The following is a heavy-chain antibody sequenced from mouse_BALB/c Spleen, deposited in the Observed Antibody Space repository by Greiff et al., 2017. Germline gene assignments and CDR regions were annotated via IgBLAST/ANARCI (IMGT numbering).Heavy chain of an antibody. Sequence: QVQLKESGPGLVAPSQSLSITCTVSGFSLTSYGVHWVRQPPGKGLEWLGVIWAGGSTNYNSALMSRLSISKDNSKSQVFLKMNSLQTDDTAMYYCARDPGYDENAMDYWGQGTSVTVSS. CDR3: ARDPGYDENAMDY. CDR2: IWAGGST. J-gene: IGHJ4*01. CDR1: GFSLTSYG. V-gene: IGHV2-9*02. D-gene: IGHD2-2*01.